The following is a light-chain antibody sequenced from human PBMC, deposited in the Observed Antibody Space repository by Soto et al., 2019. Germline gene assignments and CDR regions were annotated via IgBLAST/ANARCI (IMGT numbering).Light chain of an antibody. V-gene: IGKV2-28*01. Sequence: DIVMTQSPLSLAVTPGESASISCRSSQSLLHSDGNIYLDWYLQKPGQSPQLLIYLVSNRASGIPDRFSGSRSGTDFTLKISRVEAEDVGVYYCMQAVEVPYIFGQGTKVEIK. CDR3: MQAVEVPYI. CDR2: LVS. CDR1: QSLLHSDGNIY. J-gene: IGKJ2*01.